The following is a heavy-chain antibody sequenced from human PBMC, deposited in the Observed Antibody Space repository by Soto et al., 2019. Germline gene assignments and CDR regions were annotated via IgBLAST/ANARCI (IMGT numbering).Heavy chain of an antibody. V-gene: IGHV3-23*01. Sequence: EVQVLESGGGSVQPGGSLRLSCAASGFPFSMFAMNWVRQAPGKGLEWVSGIRGSGGGTYYADSVKGRFTIPRDDSRNMLYLEMNTLRGEDTAVYYCAKASGRVHYGMHVWGQGTTVTVSS. J-gene: IGHJ6*02. CDR1: GFPFSMFA. CDR3: AKASGRVHYGMHV. CDR2: IRGSGGGT. D-gene: IGHD3-10*01.